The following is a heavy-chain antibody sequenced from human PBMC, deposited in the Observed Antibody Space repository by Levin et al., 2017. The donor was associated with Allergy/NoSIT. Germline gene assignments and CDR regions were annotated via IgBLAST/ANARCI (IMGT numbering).Heavy chain of an antibody. CDR3: ARAASWFDP. Sequence: SCAASGFTFSDYYMSWIRQAPGKGLEWVSHISSSSSTIYYADSVKGRFTISRDNAKSSLFLQMNSLRAEDTAVYYCARAASWFDPWGQGTLVTVSS. J-gene: IGHJ5*02. CDR2: ISSSSSTI. CDR1: GFTFSDYY. V-gene: IGHV3-11*01.